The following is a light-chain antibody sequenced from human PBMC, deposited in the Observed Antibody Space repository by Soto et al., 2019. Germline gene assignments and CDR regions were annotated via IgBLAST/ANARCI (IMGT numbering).Light chain of an antibody. Sequence: DIQITQSPSSLSAFVGDRVTFTCRASQSIGNYVNWCQQQPGKAPKLLIYAASSLQSGVPSRFSGSGSGTDFTLTISSLQPEDFATYYCQQNYITPQITFGQGTRLEIK. CDR3: QQNYITPQIT. V-gene: IGKV1-39*01. J-gene: IGKJ5*01. CDR2: AAS. CDR1: QSIGNY.